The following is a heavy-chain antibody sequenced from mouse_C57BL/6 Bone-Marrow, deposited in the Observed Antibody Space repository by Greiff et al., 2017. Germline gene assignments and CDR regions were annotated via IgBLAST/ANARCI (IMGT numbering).Heavy chain of an antibody. V-gene: IGHV1-55*01. J-gene: IGHJ2*01. CDR1: GYTFTSYW. CDR3: ARRYDYLDY. Sequence: VQLQESGAELVKPGASVKMSCKASGYTFTSYWITWVKQRPGQGLEWIGDIYPGSGSTNYNEKFKSKATLTVDTSSSTAYMQLSSLTSEDSAVYYCARRYDYLDYWGQGTTLTVSS. CDR2: IYPGSGST. D-gene: IGHD2-3*01.